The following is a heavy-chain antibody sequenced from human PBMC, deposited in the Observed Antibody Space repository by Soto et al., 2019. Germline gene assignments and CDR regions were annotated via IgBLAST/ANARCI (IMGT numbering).Heavy chain of an antibody. Sequence: QVQLQESGPGLVKPSETLSLTCTVSGGSISSYYWSWIRQPPGKGLEWIGYISYSGSTNYNPSLKSRVTISVDTSKNQFALKRSSVTAADTAVYYCVGAYRIYYIDVWGKGTTVTVSS. CDR3: VGAYRIYYIDV. J-gene: IGHJ6*03. V-gene: IGHV4-59*08. D-gene: IGHD2-21*01. CDR1: GGSISSYY. CDR2: ISYSGST.